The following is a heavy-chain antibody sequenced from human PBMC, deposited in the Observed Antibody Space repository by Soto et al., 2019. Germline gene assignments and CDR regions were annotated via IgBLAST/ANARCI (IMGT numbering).Heavy chain of an antibody. D-gene: IGHD5-18*01. V-gene: IGHV1-18*01. CDR1: GYTFTSYG. CDR2: ISAYNGNT. CDR3: ARVVKNTAMVGFDY. J-gene: IGHJ4*02. Sequence: ASVKVSCKASGYTFTSYGISWVRQAPGQGLEWMGWISAYNGNTNYAQKLQGRVTMTTDTSTSTAYMELRSLRSDDTAVYYCARVVKNTAMVGFDYWGQGTLVTVSS.